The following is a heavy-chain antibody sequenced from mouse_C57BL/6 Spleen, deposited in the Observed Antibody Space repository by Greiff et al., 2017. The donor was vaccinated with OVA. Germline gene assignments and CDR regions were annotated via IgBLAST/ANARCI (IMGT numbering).Heavy chain of an antibody. V-gene: IGHV5-17*01. Sequence: EVQRVESGGGLVKPGGSLKLSCAASGFTFSDYGMHWVRQAPEKGLEWVAYISSGSSTIYYADTVKGRFTISRDNAKNTLFLQMTSLRSEDTAMYYCAREDYGSSYGAWFAYWGQGTLVTVSA. J-gene: IGHJ3*01. CDR3: AREDYGSSYGAWFAY. D-gene: IGHD1-1*01. CDR2: ISSGSSTI. CDR1: GFTFSDYG.